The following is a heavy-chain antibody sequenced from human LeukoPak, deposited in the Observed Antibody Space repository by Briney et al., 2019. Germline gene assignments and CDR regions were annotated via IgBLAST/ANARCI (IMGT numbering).Heavy chain of an antibody. D-gene: IGHD5-12*01. J-gene: IGHJ4*02. CDR3: ARDRRPARTYSGLFDY. Sequence: GASLRLSCAASGFSCSTRGMSWVRQAPGKWREWVSAISGDDESTFYADSVKGRFTISRDNSRNTLYLQLSSLSAEDSAIYYCARDRRPARTYSGLFDYWGQGTLVTVSS. CDR1: GFSCSTRG. V-gene: IGHV3-23*01. CDR2: ISGDDEST.